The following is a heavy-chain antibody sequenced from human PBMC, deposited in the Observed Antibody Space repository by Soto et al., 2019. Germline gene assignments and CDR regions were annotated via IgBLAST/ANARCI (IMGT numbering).Heavy chain of an antibody. Sequence: EVQLVESGGGLVKPGGSLRVSCTTSGFTFTNAWMSWVRQAPGKGLEWVGRIKGKTDGGTIDYAAPVKVRFTISREDSKNTLYLQMNAVQAEDTAGYYCTTTKRRLPPPTNAYWGQETLVTVSS. D-gene: IGHD4-17*01. J-gene: IGHJ4*02. CDR3: TTTKRRLPPPTNAY. V-gene: IGHV3-15*01. CDR1: GFTFTNAW. CDR2: IKGKTDGGTI.